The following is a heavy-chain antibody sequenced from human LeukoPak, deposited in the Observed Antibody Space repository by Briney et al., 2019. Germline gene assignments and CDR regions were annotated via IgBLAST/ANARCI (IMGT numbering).Heavy chain of an antibody. D-gene: IGHD3-10*01. V-gene: IGHV4-34*01. CDR2: INHIGST. CDR3: ARHYVEGYYGSGIRREWFDP. J-gene: IGHJ5*02. CDR1: GGSFSGYY. Sequence: PSETLSLTCAVYGGSFSGYYWSWIRQPPGKGLGWSGEINHIGSTNYNPSLKSRVTISVDTSKNQFSLNLSSVTAADTTVYYCARHYVEGYYGSGIRREWFDPWGQGTLVTVSS.